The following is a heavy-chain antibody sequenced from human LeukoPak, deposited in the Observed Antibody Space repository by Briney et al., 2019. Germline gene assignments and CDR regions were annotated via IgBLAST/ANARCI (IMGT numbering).Heavy chain of an antibody. CDR3: ARDRKRITIFGVVIQKEHMDV. D-gene: IGHD3-3*01. V-gene: IGHV1-2*02. J-gene: IGHJ6*03. Sequence: VASVKVSFKASGYTFTGYYMHWVRQAPGQGLEWMGWINPNSGGTKYAQKFQGRVTMTRDTSISTAYMELSRLRSDDTAVYYCARDRKRITIFGVVIQKEHMDVWGKGTTVTVSS. CDR2: INPNSGGT. CDR1: GYTFTGYY.